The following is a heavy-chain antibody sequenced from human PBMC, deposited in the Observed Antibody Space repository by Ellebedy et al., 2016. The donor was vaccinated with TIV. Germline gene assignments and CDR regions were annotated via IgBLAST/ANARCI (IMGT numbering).Heavy chain of an antibody. CDR3: AKGPETRDGYKGIDY. CDR2: ISGRGGST. J-gene: IGHJ4*02. V-gene: IGHV3-23*01. Sequence: GESLKISCVASGFTFTSYAMTWVRQAPGKGLEWVSLISGRGGSTSYADSVKGRFTVSRDNSKTTLFLQMTSLRAEDTAVYYCAKGPETRDGYKGIDYWGQGTQVTVSS. D-gene: IGHD5-24*01. CDR1: GFTFTSYA.